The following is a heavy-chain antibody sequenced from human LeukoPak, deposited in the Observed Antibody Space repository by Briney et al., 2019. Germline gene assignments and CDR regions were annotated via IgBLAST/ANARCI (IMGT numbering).Heavy chain of an antibody. Sequence: PGGSLRLSCAASGFTVSSNYISWVRQAPGKGLEWVSVIYSGGSTYYADSVKGRFTISRDNSKNTLYLQMNSLRAEDTAVYYCARGAKDSSGWYYFDYWGQGTLVTVSS. CDR3: ARGAKDSSGWYYFDY. V-gene: IGHV3-66*02. D-gene: IGHD6-19*01. CDR2: IYSGGST. J-gene: IGHJ4*02. CDR1: GFTVSSNY.